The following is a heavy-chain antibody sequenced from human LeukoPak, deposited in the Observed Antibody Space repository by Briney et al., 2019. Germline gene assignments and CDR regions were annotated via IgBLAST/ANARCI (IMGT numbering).Heavy chain of an antibody. Sequence: PGGSLRLSCAASGFTVSSNYMSWVRQAPGKGLEWVSVMYSGGSTYYADSVKGRFTISRDNSKNTLYLQMNSLRAEDTAVYYCAKNRVVFNLNYAYYFDYWGQGTLVTVSS. J-gene: IGHJ4*02. D-gene: IGHD1-7*01. V-gene: IGHV3-66*01. CDR2: MYSGGST. CDR3: AKNRVVFNLNYAYYFDY. CDR1: GFTVSSNY.